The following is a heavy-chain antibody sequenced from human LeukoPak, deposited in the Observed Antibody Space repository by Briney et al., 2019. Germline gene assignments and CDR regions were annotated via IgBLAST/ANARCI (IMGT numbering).Heavy chain of an antibody. Sequence: GGSLRLSCAASGFTFSSYSMNWVRQAPGKGLEWVSSISSSSSYIYYADSVKGRFTISRDNAKNSLYLQMNSLRVEDTAVYYCARDRGITSFGVVITLDQWGEGTLVTVSS. CDR1: GFTFSSYS. CDR3: ARDRGITSFGVVITLDQ. V-gene: IGHV3-21*01. J-gene: IGHJ4*02. CDR2: ISSSSSYI. D-gene: IGHD3-3*01.